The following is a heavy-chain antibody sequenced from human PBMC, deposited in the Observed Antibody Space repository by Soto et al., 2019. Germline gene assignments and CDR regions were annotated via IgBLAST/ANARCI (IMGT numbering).Heavy chain of an antibody. CDR2: ISGSGGST. V-gene: IGHV3-23*01. Sequence: GGSLRLSCAASGFTFSSYAMSWVRQAPGKGLEWVSAISGSGGSTYYADSVKGRFTISRDNSKNTLYPQMNSLRAEDTAVYYCAKEGSLGYYGSGSYPVDYWGQGTLVTVSS. J-gene: IGHJ4*02. CDR3: AKEGSLGYYGSGSYPVDY. CDR1: GFTFSSYA. D-gene: IGHD3-10*01.